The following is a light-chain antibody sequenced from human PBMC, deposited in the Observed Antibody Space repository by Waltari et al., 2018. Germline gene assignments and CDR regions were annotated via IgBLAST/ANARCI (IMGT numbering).Light chain of an antibody. V-gene: IGKV3-20*01. CDR1: QSVSSSY. J-gene: IGKJ4*01. Sequence: EIVLTQSPGTLSLSPGERATISCRASQSVSSSYLAWYQQKPGQAPRLLIYGASSRATGIPDRFSGSGSGTDFTLTISRLEPEDFAVYYCQQYGSSQGLTFGGGTKVEIK. CDR3: QQYGSSQGLT. CDR2: GAS.